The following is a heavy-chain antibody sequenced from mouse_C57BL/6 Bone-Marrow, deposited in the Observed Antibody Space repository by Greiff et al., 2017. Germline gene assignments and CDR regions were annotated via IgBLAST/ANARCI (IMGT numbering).Heavy chain of an antibody. CDR2: IYPGSGST. CDR1: GYTFTSYW. V-gene: IGHV1-55*01. CDR3: ARSRCDLYYFDY. Sequence: QVHLQQPGAELVKPGASVKMSCKASGYTFTSYWITWVKQRPGQGLEWIGDIYPGSGSTNYNEKFKSKATLTVDTSSSTAYMQLSSLTSEDSAVYYCARSRCDLYYFDYWGQGTTLTVSS. D-gene: IGHD3-1*01. J-gene: IGHJ2*01.